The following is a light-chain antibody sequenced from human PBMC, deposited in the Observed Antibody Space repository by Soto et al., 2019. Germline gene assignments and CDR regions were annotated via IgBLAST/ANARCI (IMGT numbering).Light chain of an antibody. CDR1: RSISNW. V-gene: IGKV1-5*03. J-gene: IGKJ3*01. CDR3: QHYNTYSWFT. Sequence: DIQMTQSPSTLSASVGDRVTITCRASRSISNWLAWYRQKPGTAPKLLIHQASSLESGVPSRFSGSGSGTEFTLTISSVQPDDFATYYCQHYNTYSWFTFGPGTKVDIK. CDR2: QAS.